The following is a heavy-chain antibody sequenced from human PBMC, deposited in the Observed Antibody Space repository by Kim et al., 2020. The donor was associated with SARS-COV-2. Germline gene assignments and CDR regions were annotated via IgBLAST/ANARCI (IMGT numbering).Heavy chain of an antibody. CDR3: ARRWGYSSGWYGTNFDY. CDR1: GGSISSSSYY. D-gene: IGHD6-19*01. Sequence: SETLSLTCTVSGGSISSSSYYWGWIRQPPGKGLEWIGSIYYSGSTYYNPSLKSRVTISVDTSKNQFSLKLSSVTAADTAVYYCARRWGYSSGWYGTNFDYWGQGTLVTVSS. J-gene: IGHJ4*02. CDR2: IYYSGST. V-gene: IGHV4-39*01.